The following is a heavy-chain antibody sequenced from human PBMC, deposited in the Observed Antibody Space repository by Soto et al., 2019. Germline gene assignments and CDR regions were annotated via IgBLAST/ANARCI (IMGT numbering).Heavy chain of an antibody. CDR1: GGSISSGGYY. J-gene: IGHJ4*02. V-gene: IGHV4-31*03. CDR2: IYYSGST. Sequence: QVQLQESGPGLVKPSQTLSLTCTVSGGSISSGGYYWSWIRQHPGKGLEWIGYIYYSGSTYYNPSHKSRVTISVDTSKNQFALKLSSVTAADTAVYYCARDRAGALYFGYWGQGTLVTVSS. CDR3: ARDRAGALYFGY. D-gene: IGHD6-13*01.